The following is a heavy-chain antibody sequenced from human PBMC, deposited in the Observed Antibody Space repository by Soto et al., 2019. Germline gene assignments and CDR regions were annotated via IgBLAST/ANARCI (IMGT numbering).Heavy chain of an antibody. D-gene: IGHD4-17*01. Sequence: QVQLVQSGAEVKKPGASVKVSCKASGYTFTSYDINWLRQATGQGLEYLGWMNPNSGNTGYVQKFQGRVTMTRDTSISTAYMELSSLRSEDTAVYYCARGIKYGDYSSWFDPWGQGTLVTVSS. J-gene: IGHJ5*02. CDR3: ARGIKYGDYSSWFDP. CDR1: GYTFTSYD. V-gene: IGHV1-8*01. CDR2: MNPNSGNT.